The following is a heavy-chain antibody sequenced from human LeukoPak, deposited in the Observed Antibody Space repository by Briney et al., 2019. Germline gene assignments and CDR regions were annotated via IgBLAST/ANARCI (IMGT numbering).Heavy chain of an antibody. V-gene: IGHV3-21*01. CDR3: ARDDPRAQGAYAFDI. Sequence: GGSLRLSCAASGFTFSSYSTNWVRQAPGKGLEWVSSISSGGNYIYYADSGKGRFTISRDTAKHSLYLQMNSLRAEDTAVYYCARDDPRAQGAYAFDIWGQGTMVTVSS. J-gene: IGHJ3*02. CDR2: ISSGGNYI. CDR1: GFTFSSYS. D-gene: IGHD4/OR15-4a*01.